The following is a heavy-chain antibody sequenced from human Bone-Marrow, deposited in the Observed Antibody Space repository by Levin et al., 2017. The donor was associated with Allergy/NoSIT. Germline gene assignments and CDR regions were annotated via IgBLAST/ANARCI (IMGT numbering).Heavy chain of an antibody. CDR2: IDTSSSFT. V-gene: IGHV3-11*05. CDR3: ARGRHGYNYDCFDS. Sequence: GESLKISCAASGFTFSDYYMSWIRQAPGKGLEWVSYIDTSSSFTNYADSVKGRFTISRDNAKNSLYLLMNSLRAEDTAVYYCARGRHGYNYDCFDSWGQGTLVTVSS. CDR1: GFTFSDYY. D-gene: IGHD5-24*01. J-gene: IGHJ4*02.